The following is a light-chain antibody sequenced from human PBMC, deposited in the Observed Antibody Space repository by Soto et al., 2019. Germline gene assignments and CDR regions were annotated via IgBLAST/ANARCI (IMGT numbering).Light chain of an antibody. Sequence: QSALTQPASVSGSPGQSISISCNGTSSDVGGYNYVSWYQQHPGKAPKLMIYEVSNRPSGVSNRFSGSKSGNTASLTISGLQAEDEADYYCSSYTSSSTLHYVFGTGPKLTVL. V-gene: IGLV2-14*01. CDR2: EVS. CDR3: SSYTSSSTLHYV. J-gene: IGLJ1*01. CDR1: SSDVGGYNY.